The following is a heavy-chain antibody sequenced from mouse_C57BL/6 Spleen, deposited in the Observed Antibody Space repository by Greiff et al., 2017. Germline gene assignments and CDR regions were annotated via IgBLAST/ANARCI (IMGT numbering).Heavy chain of an antibody. D-gene: IGHD2-5*01. CDR1: GYAFTNYL. J-gene: IGHJ4*01. CDR2: INPGSGGT. CDR3: ARPEYSNYGGAMDY. Sequence: VQLQQSGAELVRPGTSVKVSCKASGYAFTNYLIEWVKQRPGQGLEWIGVINPGSGGTNYNEKFKGKATLTADKSSSTAYMQLSSLTSEDSAVYFCARPEYSNYGGAMDYWGQGTSVTVSS. V-gene: IGHV1-54*01.